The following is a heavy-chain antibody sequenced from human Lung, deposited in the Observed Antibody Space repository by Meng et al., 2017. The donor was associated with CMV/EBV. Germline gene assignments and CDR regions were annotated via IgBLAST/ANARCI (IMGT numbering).Heavy chain of an antibody. Sequence: QGQYAEEVPGMLNLSGTLTLTSPVSGGSISSSNWWSWVRQPPGKGLEWIGEIYHSGSTNYNPSLKSRVTISVDKSKNQFSLKLSSVTAADTAVYYCARVVTALWGYYFDYWGQGTLVTVSS. D-gene: IGHD2-21*02. CDR1: GGSISSSNW. J-gene: IGHJ4*02. CDR3: ARVVTALWGYYFDY. V-gene: IGHV4-4*02. CDR2: IYHSGST.